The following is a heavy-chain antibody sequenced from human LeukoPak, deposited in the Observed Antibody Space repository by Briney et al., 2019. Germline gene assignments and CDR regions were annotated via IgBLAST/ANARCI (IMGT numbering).Heavy chain of an antibody. CDR3: AREAIYYYMDV. V-gene: IGHV3-38-3*01. J-gene: IGHJ6*03. CDR1: GFTVSSNE. D-gene: IGHD5-24*01. CDR2: ISGGST. Sequence: PGGSLRLSCAASGFTVSSNEMSWVRQAPGKGLEWVSSISGGSTYYADSRKGRFTISRDNSKNTLYLQMNSLRAEDTAVYYCAREAIYYYMDVWGKGTTVTVSS.